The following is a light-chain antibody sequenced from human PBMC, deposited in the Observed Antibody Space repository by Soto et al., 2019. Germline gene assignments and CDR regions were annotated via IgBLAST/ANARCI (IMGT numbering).Light chain of an antibody. CDR2: NAS. CDR3: QQRGDWPPIT. Sequence: EIVLTQSPGNLSLSSGERATLSCRASQSVSTFLAWFQQKPGQPPRLLIYNASNRTTGIPARFSGSGSGTDFTLTISSLEPEDFAVYYCQQRGDWPPITFGQGTRLEIK. CDR1: QSVSTF. V-gene: IGKV3-11*01. J-gene: IGKJ5*01.